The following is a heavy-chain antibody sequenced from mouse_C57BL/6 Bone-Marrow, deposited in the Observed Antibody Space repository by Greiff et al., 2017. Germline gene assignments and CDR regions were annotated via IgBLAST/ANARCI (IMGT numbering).Heavy chain of an antibody. Sequence: VQLQQPGAELVKPGASVQLSCKASGYTFTSYWMQWVKQRPGQGLEWIGEIDPSDSYTNYNQKFKGKATLTVDPSSSTAFMPLSSLTSEYSSVYYCAREGHGPWFANWGQGTLVTVSA. CDR1: GYTFTSYW. D-gene: IGHD3-1*01. CDR2: IDPSDSYT. CDR3: AREGHGPWFAN. J-gene: IGHJ3*01. V-gene: IGHV1-50*01.